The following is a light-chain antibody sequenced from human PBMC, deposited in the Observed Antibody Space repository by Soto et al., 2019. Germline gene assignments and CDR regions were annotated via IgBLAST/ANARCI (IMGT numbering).Light chain of an antibody. CDR1: SSNIGAGYD. CDR2: GNS. J-gene: IGLJ2*01. Sequence: QSVLTQPPSVSGAPGQRVTISCTGSSSNIGAGYDVHWYQQLPGTAPKLLIYGNSNRPSGVPDRFSGSKSGTSASLAITGLQAEDEAYYYCQSYDSSLSVVFGGGTQLNV. CDR3: QSYDSSLSVV. V-gene: IGLV1-40*01.